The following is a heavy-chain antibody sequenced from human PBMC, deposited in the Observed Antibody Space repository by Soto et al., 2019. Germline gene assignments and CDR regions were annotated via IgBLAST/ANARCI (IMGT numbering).Heavy chain of an antibody. CDR2: FYYSGST. D-gene: IGHD2-2*01. CDR1: VVSISPGPYS. CDR3: ARLGGYCSGTSCYGYYGMDV. J-gene: IGHJ6*02. V-gene: IGHV4-39*01. Sequence: SETLSLTFTFSVVSISPGPYSWGCIRPPLGKGLEWIGTFYYSGSTYYSPSLESRVTISVDTSKNQFSLKVSSVTAADTAVYYCARLGGYCSGTSCYGYYGMDVWGQGTTVTVS.